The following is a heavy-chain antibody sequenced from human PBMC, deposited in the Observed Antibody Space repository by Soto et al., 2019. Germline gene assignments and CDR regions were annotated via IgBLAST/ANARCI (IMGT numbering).Heavy chain of an antibody. D-gene: IGHD6-19*01. J-gene: IGHJ4*02. CDR1: GGSIRNTNW. Sequence: SETLSLTCAVSGGSIRNTNWWSWVRQPPGKGLEWIGEIYHSGSTNYNPSLKSRVTISVDKSNNQFSLSLSSVTAADTAMYYCARVTTYGSGWYYFDYWGQGTLVTV. CDR3: ARVTTYGSGWYYFDY. V-gene: IGHV4-4*02. CDR2: IYHSGST.